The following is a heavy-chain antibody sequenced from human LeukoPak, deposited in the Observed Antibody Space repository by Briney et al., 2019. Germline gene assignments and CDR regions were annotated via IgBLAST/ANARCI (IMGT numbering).Heavy chain of an antibody. Sequence: GGSLRLSCAASGFTVSSNYMSWVRQAPGKGLEWVSVIYSGGSTYYADSVKGRFTISRDNSKNTLYLQMNSLRAEDTAVYYCARDSRRPMRTYYYDRWGQGTLVTVSS. V-gene: IGHV3-66*01. CDR3: ARDSRRPMRTYYYDR. CDR2: IYSGGST. CDR1: GFTVSSNY. D-gene: IGHD3-22*01. J-gene: IGHJ4*02.